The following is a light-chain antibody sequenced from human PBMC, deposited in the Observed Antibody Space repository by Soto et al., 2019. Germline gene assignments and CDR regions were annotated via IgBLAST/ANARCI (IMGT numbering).Light chain of an antibody. CDR3: QQSYSTPET. CDR1: QSISSY. CDR2: AAS. J-gene: IGKJ1*01. Sequence: DIQMTQSPSSLSASVGDRVTITCRASQSISSYLNWYQQKPGKAPKLLIYAASSLQSGVPSRFSGSGSGTDFTLTISSLQPEEFATYYCQQSYSTPETFGQGTKVDI. V-gene: IGKV1-39*01.